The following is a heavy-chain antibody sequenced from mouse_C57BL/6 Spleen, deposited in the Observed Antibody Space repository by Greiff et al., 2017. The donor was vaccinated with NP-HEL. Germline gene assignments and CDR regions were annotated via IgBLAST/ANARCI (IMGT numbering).Heavy chain of an antibody. J-gene: IGHJ2*01. CDR3: ARWAYYDSSTWVYFDY. D-gene: IGHD1-1*01. Sequence: QVQLQQSGPELVKPGASVKISCKASGYAFSSSWMNWVKQRPGKGLEWIGRIYPGDGDTNYNGKFKGKATLTADKSSSTAYMQLSSLTSEDSAVYYCARWAYYDSSTWVYFDYWGQGTTLTVSS. V-gene: IGHV1-82*01. CDR2: IYPGDGDT. CDR1: GYAFSSSW.